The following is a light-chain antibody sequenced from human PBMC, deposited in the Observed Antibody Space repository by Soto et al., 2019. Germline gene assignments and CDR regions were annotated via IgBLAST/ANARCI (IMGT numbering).Light chain of an antibody. J-gene: IGKJ1*01. CDR1: QPISTS. Sequence: DIQMTQSPSSLSASVGDTVTITCRASQPISTSLHWYQQKPGRAPKLLIYVGSSLQTGVPSRFTGSGSGTVFTVTISSLQPEDLGTYYCQQSYNTPSTFGQGTKLEIK. CDR3: QQSYNTPST. CDR2: VGS. V-gene: IGKV1-39*01.